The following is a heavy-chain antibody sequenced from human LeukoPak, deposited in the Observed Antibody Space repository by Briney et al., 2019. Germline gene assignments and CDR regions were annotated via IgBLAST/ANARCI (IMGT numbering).Heavy chain of an antibody. Sequence: SETLSLTCTVSGGSISTTGYYWAWIRQPPGKGLEWIASICYSGSTYYNSSLKSRVTISVDTSRNQFSLKLSSVTAADTALYYCASDKGYSNNYFDYWGQGTLVTVSS. CDR3: ASDKGYSNNYFDY. D-gene: IGHD6-13*01. J-gene: IGHJ4*01. CDR1: GGSISTTGYY. V-gene: IGHV4-39*01. CDR2: ICYSGST.